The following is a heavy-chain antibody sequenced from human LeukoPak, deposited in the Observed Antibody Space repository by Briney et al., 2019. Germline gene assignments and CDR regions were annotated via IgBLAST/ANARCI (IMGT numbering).Heavy chain of an antibody. CDR2: INHSGST. Sequence: SETLSLTCAVYGGSFSGYYWSWIRQSPGKGLEWIGEINHSGSTNYNPSLKSRATISVDTSKNQFSLKLSSVTAADTAVYYCARGSGYSYGPGHAFDIWGQGTMVTVSS. D-gene: IGHD5-18*01. CDR1: GGSFSGYY. V-gene: IGHV4-34*01. CDR3: ARGSGYSYGPGHAFDI. J-gene: IGHJ3*02.